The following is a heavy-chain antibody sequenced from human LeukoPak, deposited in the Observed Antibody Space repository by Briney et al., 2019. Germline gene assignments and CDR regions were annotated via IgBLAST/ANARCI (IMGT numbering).Heavy chain of an antibody. CDR3: VRHAGRTGGQ. CDR2: ISGNGGDI. Sequence: GGSLRLSCAASGFSFGGHYMSWMRQAPGKGPEWISYISGNGGDIAYVDSVKGRFTISRDNAKNSLHLQMNSLRVEDTAVYHCVRHAGRTGGQWGQGTLIAVSS. CDR1: GFSFGGHY. D-gene: IGHD3-10*01. V-gene: IGHV3-11*01. J-gene: IGHJ4*02.